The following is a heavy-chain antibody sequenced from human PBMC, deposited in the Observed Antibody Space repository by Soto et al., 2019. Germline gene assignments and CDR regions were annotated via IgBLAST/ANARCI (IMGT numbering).Heavy chain of an antibody. CDR2: LYNTGST. D-gene: IGHD2-21*02. Sequence: QVRLQESGPGLVKPSETLSLTCTVSGASISRYYWSWIRQSPGKGLEWIGYLYNTGSTIYNPSLKRRVTMSVDTSKNQFSLKMNSVTAADTAVYYCARDLWGDCGVDCYPLDVWGHGTTVTVSS. CDR3: ARDLWGDCGVDCYPLDV. J-gene: IGHJ6*02. CDR1: GASISRYY. V-gene: IGHV4-59*01.